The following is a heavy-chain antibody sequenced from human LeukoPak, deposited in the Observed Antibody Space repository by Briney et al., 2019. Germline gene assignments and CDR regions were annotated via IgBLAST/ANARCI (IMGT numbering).Heavy chain of an antibody. Sequence: SQTLSLTCAISGDSVSSNSAAWNWIRQSPSRGLEWLGRTYYRSKWYNDFAVSVKSRITITPGTSKNQFSLQLNSVTPEDTAVYYCTRGSDGLHYFDYWGQGTQVTVSS. V-gene: IGHV6-1*01. CDR1: GDSVSSNSAA. CDR3: TRGSDGLHYFDY. J-gene: IGHJ4*02. CDR2: TYYRSKWYN. D-gene: IGHD5-24*01.